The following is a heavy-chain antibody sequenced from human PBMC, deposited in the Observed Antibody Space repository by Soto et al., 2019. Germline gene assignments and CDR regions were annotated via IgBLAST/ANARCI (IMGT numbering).Heavy chain of an antibody. CDR3: ARHLAAGDV. CDR1: GYTFINYY. J-gene: IGHJ4*02. Sequence: QVQLVQSGAEVNKPGASVKVSCKASGYTFINYYIHLVRQAPGHGLEWMAKINPTGGRTNYAQKVKGRLPLTMDTSTSTVYMELSSLTSSATAMYSCARHLAAGDVWGQGTLVTVS. D-gene: IGHD2-8*02. CDR2: INPTGGRT. V-gene: IGHV1-46*01.